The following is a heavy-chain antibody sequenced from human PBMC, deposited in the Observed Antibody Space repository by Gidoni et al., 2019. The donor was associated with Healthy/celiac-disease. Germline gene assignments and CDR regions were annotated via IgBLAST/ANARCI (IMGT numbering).Heavy chain of an antibody. Sequence: EVQLVESGGGLVQPGGSLRLSCAASGFTFSSYDRHWVRHATGKGLEWVSAIGTAGDTYYPGSVKSRLTISRENAKNSLYLQMNSLRAGDTAVYYCARGAHCSGGSCYSGDNWFDPWGQGTLVTVSS. CDR2: IGTAGDT. V-gene: IGHV3-13*04. CDR1: GFTFSSYD. CDR3: ARGAHCSGGSCYSGDNWFDP. D-gene: IGHD2-15*01. J-gene: IGHJ5*02.